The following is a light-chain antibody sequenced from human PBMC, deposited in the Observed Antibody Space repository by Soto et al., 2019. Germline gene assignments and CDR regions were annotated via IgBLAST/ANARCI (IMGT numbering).Light chain of an antibody. CDR1: QDIKY. J-gene: IGKJ2*01. Sequence: DIQMNQSPSSLSASVGDRVTITCQSSQDIKYLNCYQQKSGKAPELLIFDVSNLERGVPSRFTGSGYRKDFSLTISRLEPEEIEPYYCQQYDYISYFGKGTKRDI. CDR3: QQYDYISY. CDR2: DVS. V-gene: IGKV1-33*01.